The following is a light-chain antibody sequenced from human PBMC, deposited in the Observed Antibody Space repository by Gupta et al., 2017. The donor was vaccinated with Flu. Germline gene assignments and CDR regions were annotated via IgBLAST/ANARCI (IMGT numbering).Light chain of an antibody. J-gene: IGLJ1*01. CDR2: RDN. V-gene: IGLV1-47*01. CDR3: EARDDSLSGLYV. CDR1: SSNIGSNY. Sequence: SVLTQSPSASGTPGQRVTISCSGSSSNIGSNYVYWYQHVPVTAPNLLIHRDNKRRSGVPDRCSGSKSGISAALAISGLRSEEEAYYYCEARDDSLSGLYVFGTGTKFTVL.